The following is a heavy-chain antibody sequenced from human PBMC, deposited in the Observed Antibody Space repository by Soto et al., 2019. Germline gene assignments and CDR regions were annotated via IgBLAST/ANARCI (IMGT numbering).Heavy chain of an antibody. Sequence: SETLSLTCTVSGGSISSYYWSWIRQPPGKGLEWIGYIYYSANTNYNPSLKSRVAVSVDTSKNQFSLRLSSVTAADTAVYYCANRYYDGSGYLHDYWGQGILVTVSS. CDR3: ANRYYDGSGYLHDY. CDR2: IYYSANT. D-gene: IGHD3-22*01. CDR1: GGSISSYY. V-gene: IGHV4-59*01. J-gene: IGHJ4*02.